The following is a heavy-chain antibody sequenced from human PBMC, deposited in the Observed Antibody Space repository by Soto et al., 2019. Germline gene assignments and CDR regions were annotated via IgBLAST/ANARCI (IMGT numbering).Heavy chain of an antibody. D-gene: IGHD2-2*01. V-gene: IGHV5-10-1*01. CDR1: GYSFTSYW. Sequence: GESLKISCKGSGYSFTSYWISWVRQMPGKGLEWMGRIDPSDSYTNYSPSFQGHVTISADKSISTAYLQWSSLKASDTAMYYCARQRYCSSTSCPYYYGMDVWGQGTTVTVS. J-gene: IGHJ6*02. CDR2: IDPSDSYT. CDR3: ARQRYCSSTSCPYYYGMDV.